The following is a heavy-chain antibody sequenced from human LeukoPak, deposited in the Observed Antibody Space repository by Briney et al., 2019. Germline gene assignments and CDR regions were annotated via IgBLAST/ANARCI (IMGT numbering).Heavy chain of an antibody. D-gene: IGHD6-13*01. V-gene: IGHV4-30-4*01. Sequence: SQTLSLTCTVSGGSISSGDYYRSWIRQPPGKGLEWIGYIYYSGSTYYNPSLKSRVTISVDTSKNQFSLKLSSVTAADTAVYYCARTSSSWAGYYFDYWGQGTLVTVSS. CDR2: IYYSGST. CDR1: GGSISSGDYY. CDR3: ARTSSSWAGYYFDY. J-gene: IGHJ4*02.